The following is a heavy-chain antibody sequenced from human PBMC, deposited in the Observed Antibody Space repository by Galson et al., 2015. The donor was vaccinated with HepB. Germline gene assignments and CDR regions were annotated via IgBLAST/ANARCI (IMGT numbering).Heavy chain of an antibody. CDR1: GFTFSSYG. CDR2: ISYDGSNK. D-gene: IGHD3-22*01. Sequence: SLRLSCAASGFTFSSYGMHWVRQAPGKGLEWVAVISYDGSNKYYADSVKGRFTISRDNSKNTLYLQMNSLRAEDTAVYYCAKAGNYYDSSGYLMGPYWGQGTLVTVSS. V-gene: IGHV3-30*18. J-gene: IGHJ4*02. CDR3: AKAGNYYDSSGYLMGPY.